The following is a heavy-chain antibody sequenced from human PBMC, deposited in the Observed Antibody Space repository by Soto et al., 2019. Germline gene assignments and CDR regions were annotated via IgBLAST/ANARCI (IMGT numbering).Heavy chain of an antibody. V-gene: IGHV1-69*18. CDR2: IVPIFGTT. D-gene: IGHD4-17*01. CDR1: GDTFNNYG. J-gene: IGHJ4*02. Sequence: QVQLVQSGAEVKKAGSSVRVSCKTSGDTFNNYGLSWVRQAPGQGPEWMGTIVPIFGTTTSAQKFQGRVILAEGESTTTAYRDLRSVRLEDPAVYYCARPHKSGDDFEVRGQGTLVTVSS. CDR3: ARPHKSGDDFEV.